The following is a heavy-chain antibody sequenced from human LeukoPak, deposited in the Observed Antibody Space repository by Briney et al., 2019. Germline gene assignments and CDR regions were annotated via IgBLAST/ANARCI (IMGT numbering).Heavy chain of an antibody. J-gene: IGHJ4*02. CDR1: GFTFSSYD. CDR2: IGTAGDT. D-gene: IGHD6-19*01. Sequence: GGSLRLSCAASGFTFSSYDMHWVRQATGEGLEWVSAIGTAGDTYYPGSVKGRFTISRENAKNSLYLQMNSLRAGDTAVYYCARGGSSGWFLFDYWGQGTLVTVSS. CDR3: ARGGSSGWFLFDY. V-gene: IGHV3-13*01.